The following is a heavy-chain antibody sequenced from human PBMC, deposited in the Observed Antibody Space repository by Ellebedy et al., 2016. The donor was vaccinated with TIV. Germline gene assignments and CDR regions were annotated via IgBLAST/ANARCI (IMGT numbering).Heavy chain of an antibody. CDR2: TYYRSKWYN. CDR1: GDSVSSKSAA. CDR3: AREIRAYDS. V-gene: IGHV6-1*01. J-gene: IGHJ4*02. Sequence: MPSETLSLTCAISGDSVSSKSAAWTWLRQSPWRGLECLGRTYYRSKWYNEYAVSVESRITINSDTSKNQFSLQLRSVTPEDTAIYYCAREIRAYDSWGQGTLVTVSS.